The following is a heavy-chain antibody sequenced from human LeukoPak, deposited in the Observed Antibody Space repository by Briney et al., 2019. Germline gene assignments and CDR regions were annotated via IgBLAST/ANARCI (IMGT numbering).Heavy chain of an antibody. D-gene: IGHD6-19*01. CDR3: AREYSSGWYSVFDYYYYVDV. Sequence: SETLSLTCTVSGGSISSGSYYWSWIRQPAGKGLEWIGRIYTSGSTNYNPSLKSRVTISVDTSKNQFSLKLSSVTAADTAVYYCAREYSSGWYSVFDYYYYVDVWGKGTTVTVSS. V-gene: IGHV4-61*02. CDR1: GGSISSGSYY. CDR2: IYTSGST. J-gene: IGHJ6*03.